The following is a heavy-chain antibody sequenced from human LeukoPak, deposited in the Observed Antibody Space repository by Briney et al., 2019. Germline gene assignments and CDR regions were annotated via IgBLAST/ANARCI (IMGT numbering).Heavy chain of an antibody. CDR2: ISGSGGST. D-gene: IGHD3-22*01. Sequence: GGSLRLSCAASGFTFSNYAMSWVRQAPGKGLEWVSAISGSGGSTYYADSVKGRFTISRDNSKNTLYLQMNSLRAEDTAVYYCAKDLGITMIVVAWFDYWGQGTLVTVSS. CDR1: GFTFSNYA. J-gene: IGHJ4*02. CDR3: AKDLGITMIVVAWFDY. V-gene: IGHV3-23*01.